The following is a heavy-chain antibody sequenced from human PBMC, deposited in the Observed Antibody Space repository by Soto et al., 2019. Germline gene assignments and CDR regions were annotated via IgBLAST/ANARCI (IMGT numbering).Heavy chain of an antibody. CDR2: IYYSGST. V-gene: IGHV4-30-4*01. CDR3: ARDPGIVGATDAFDT. CDR1: GGSISSGDYY. J-gene: IGHJ3*02. D-gene: IGHD1-26*01. Sequence: SETLSLTCTVSGGSISSGDYYWSWIRQPPGKGLEWIGYIYYSGSTYYNPSLKSRVTISVDTSKNQFSLKLSSVTAADTAVYYCARDPGIVGATDAFDTWGQGTMVTLSS.